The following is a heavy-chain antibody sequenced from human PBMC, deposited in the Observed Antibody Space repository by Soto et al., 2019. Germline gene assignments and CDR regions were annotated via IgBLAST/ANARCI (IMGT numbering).Heavy chain of an antibody. CDR2: INPNSGGT. Sequence: ASVKVSCKASGYTFTGYYMHWVRQAPGQGLEWMGWINPNSGGTNSAQKFQGWVTMTRDTSISTAYMELSRLRSDDTAVYYCAASRVSIAVAGETEYYFDYWGQGTLVTVSS. CDR1: GYTFTGYY. V-gene: IGHV1-2*04. CDR3: AASRVSIAVAGETEYYFDY. D-gene: IGHD6-19*01. J-gene: IGHJ4*02.